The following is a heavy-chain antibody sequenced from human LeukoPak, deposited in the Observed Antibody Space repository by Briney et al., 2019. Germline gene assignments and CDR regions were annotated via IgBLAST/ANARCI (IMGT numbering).Heavy chain of an antibody. V-gene: IGHV3-30*02. CDR2: IRYDGSNK. D-gene: IGHD1-26*01. CDR1: GFTFSNYG. Sequence: AGGSLRLSCAASGFTFSNYGMHWVRQAPGKGLEWVAFIRYDGSNKYYADSVKGRFTISRDNSKNTLYLQMNSLRAEDTAVYYCARGGGSAFQHWGQGTLVTVSS. J-gene: IGHJ1*01. CDR3: ARGGGSAFQH.